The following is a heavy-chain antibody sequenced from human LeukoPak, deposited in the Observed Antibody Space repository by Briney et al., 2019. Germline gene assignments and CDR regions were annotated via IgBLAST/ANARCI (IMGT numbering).Heavy chain of an antibody. CDR2: INHSGST. CDR3: ARHLGRDGYRFRYKNLYFDY. D-gene: IGHD5-24*01. V-gene: IGHV4-34*01. Sequence: SETLSLTCEVSGDSLSSGGYYWSWIRQPPGKGLEWIGEINHSGSTNYNPSLKSRVTISVDTSKNQFSLKLSSVTAADTAVYYCARHLGRDGYRFRYKNLYFDYWGQGTLVTVSS. J-gene: IGHJ4*02. CDR1: GDSLSSGGYY.